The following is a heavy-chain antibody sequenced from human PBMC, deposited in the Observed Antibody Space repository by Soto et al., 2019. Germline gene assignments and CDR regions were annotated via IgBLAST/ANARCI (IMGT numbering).Heavy chain of an antibody. CDR3: ARVRGPTVTTWVGAFDI. Sequence: EVQLVESGGGLVKPGGSLRLSCAASGFTFSSYSMNWVRQAPGKGLEWVSSISSSSSYIYYADSVKGRFTISRDNAKNSLYLQMNSLRAEDTAVYYCARVRGPTVTTWVGAFDIWGQGTMVTVSS. CDR1: GFTFSSYS. D-gene: IGHD4-17*01. CDR2: ISSSSSYI. V-gene: IGHV3-21*01. J-gene: IGHJ3*02.